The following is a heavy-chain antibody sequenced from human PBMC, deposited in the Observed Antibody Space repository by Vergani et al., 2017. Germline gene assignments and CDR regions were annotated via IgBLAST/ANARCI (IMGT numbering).Heavy chain of an antibody. CDR1: GFTFSSYW. CDR2: INSDGSST. Sequence: EVQLLESGGGLVQPGGSLRLSCAASGFTFSSYWMHWVRQAPGKGLVWVSRINSDGSSTSYADSVKGRFTISRDNAKNTLYLQMNSLRAEDTAVYYCAREYYDFWSGYYKVEVYFDYWGQGTLVTVSS. J-gene: IGHJ4*02. D-gene: IGHD3-3*01. V-gene: IGHV3-74*01. CDR3: AREYYDFWSGYYKVEVYFDY.